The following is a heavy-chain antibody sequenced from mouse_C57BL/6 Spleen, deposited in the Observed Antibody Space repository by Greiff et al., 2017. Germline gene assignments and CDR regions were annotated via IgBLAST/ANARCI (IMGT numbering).Heavy chain of an antibody. CDR1: GYTFTDYN. CDR2: INPNNGGT. Sequence: VHVKQSGPELVKPGASVKIPCKASGYTFTDYNMDWVKQSHGTSLEWIGDINPNNGGTIYNQKFKGKATLTVDKSSSTAYMERRSLTSEDTAVYYCARPATVVGDALDYWGPGTSVTVSS. V-gene: IGHV1-18*01. D-gene: IGHD1-1*01. CDR3: ARPATVVGDALDY. J-gene: IGHJ4*01.